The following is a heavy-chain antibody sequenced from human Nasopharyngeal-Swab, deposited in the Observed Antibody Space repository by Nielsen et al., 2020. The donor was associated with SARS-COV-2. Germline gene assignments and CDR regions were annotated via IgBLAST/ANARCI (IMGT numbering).Heavy chain of an antibody. J-gene: IGHJ4*02. D-gene: IGHD6-13*01. V-gene: IGHV3-66*01. Sequence: GGSLRLSCAASGFSFSSYAMSWVRQAPGKGLEWLAVTYRGGSAHYADSVKGRFTLSRDNSKNTGYLQLNNLKAEDTAVYYCARDYGAAAGYWGQGTLVTVSS. CDR3: ARDYGAAAGY. CDR2: TYRGGSA. CDR1: GFSFSSYA.